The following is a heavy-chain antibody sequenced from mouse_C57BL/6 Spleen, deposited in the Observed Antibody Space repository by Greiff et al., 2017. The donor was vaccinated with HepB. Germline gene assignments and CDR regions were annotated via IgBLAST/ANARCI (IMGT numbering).Heavy chain of an antibody. V-gene: IGHV1-52*01. J-gene: IGHJ1*03. CDR2: IDPSDSET. D-gene: IGHD2-4*01. Sequence: QVQLQQPGAELVRPGSSVKLSCKASGYTFTSYWMHWVKQRPIQGLEWIGNIDPSDSETHYNQKFKDKATLTVDKSSSTAYMQLSSLTSEDSAVYYCARVDYDYDNWYFDVWGTGTTVTVSS. CDR3: ARVDYDYDNWYFDV. CDR1: GYTFTSYW.